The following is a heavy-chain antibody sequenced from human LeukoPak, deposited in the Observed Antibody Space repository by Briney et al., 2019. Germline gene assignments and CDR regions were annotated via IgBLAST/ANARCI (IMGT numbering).Heavy chain of an antibody. CDR3: ARAGRDISTGYYHLDY. J-gene: IGHJ4*02. Sequence: ASVKVSCKASGYTFTSYGISWVRQAPGHGLEWMGWISAYNGNTNYAQKLQGRVTMTTDTSTSTAYMELRSLRSDDTAVYYCARAGRDISTGYYHLDYWGQGTLVTVSS. CDR1: GYTFTSYG. V-gene: IGHV1-18*04. CDR2: ISAYNGNT. D-gene: IGHD3-9*01.